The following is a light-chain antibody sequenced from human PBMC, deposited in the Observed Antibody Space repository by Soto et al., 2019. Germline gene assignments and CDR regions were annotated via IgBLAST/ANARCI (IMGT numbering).Light chain of an antibody. Sequence: QSALTQPASVSGSPGQSITLSCTGTSSDVGGYNYVYWYQQHPGKAPKRMIYAVSNRPSGVYYRFSGSKSVNTASLTISGLHAEDEADYYCSSYTSSSTRVFGGGTKLTVL. CDR3: SSYTSSSTRV. CDR2: AVS. J-gene: IGLJ3*02. V-gene: IGLV2-14*01. CDR1: SSDVGGYNY.